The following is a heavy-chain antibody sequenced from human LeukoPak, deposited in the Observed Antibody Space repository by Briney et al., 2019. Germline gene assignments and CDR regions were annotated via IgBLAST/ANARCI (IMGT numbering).Heavy chain of an antibody. D-gene: IGHD3-3*01. CDR3: ARGDFWKFDP. CDR1: GFTFSSYS. Sequence: GGSLRLSCAASGFTFSSYSMNWVRQAPGKGLEWVSSISSSSSYIYYADSVKGRFTISRDNAKNSLYLQMNSLRAENTAVYYCARGDFWKFDPWGQGTLVTVSS. V-gene: IGHV3-21*01. CDR2: ISSSSSYI. J-gene: IGHJ5*02.